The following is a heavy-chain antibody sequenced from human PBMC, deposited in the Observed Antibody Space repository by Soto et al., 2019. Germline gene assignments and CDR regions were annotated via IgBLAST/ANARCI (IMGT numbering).Heavy chain of an antibody. V-gene: IGHV4-31*03. Sequence: QVQLQESGPGLVKPSQTLSLTCTVSGGSISSDDYYWNWIRQHPGKGLEGIGKISYSGSTYYKPSLKSRVTISIDTSKNQFSLKLSSVTAADTAVYYCARVPPRSMIVVDNDAFDMWGQGTLVTVSS. J-gene: IGHJ3*02. D-gene: IGHD3-22*01. CDR1: GGSISSDDYY. CDR3: ARVPPRSMIVVDNDAFDM. CDR2: ISYSGST.